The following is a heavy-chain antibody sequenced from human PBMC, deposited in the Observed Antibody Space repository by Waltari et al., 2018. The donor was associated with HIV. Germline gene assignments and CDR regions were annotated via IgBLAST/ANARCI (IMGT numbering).Heavy chain of an antibody. CDR1: GGTFSSYA. CDR3: ASPGWGSGPPGYFDY. J-gene: IGHJ4*02. Sequence: QVQLVQSGAEVKKPGSSVKVSCKASGGTFSSYAISWVRQAPGQGLEWMGGISPIFGTANSAQKFQGRVTITADESTSTAYMELSSLRSEDTAVYYCASPGWGSGPPGYFDYWGQGTLVTVSS. V-gene: IGHV1-69*12. CDR2: ISPIFGTA. D-gene: IGHD2-15*01.